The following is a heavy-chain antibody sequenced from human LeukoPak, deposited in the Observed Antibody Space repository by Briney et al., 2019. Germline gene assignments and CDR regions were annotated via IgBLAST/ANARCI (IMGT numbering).Heavy chain of an antibody. CDR2: ISWNSGSI. D-gene: IGHD6-19*01. CDR1: GFTFDDYA. J-gene: IGHJ4*02. Sequence: GGSLRLSCAASGFTFDDYAMHWVRQAPGKGLEWVSGISWNSGSIGYADSVKGRFTTSRDNAKNSLYLQMNSLRAEDTALYYCAKAVAGYLGFDYWAREPWSPSPQ. CDR3: AKAVAGYLGFDY. V-gene: IGHV3-9*01.